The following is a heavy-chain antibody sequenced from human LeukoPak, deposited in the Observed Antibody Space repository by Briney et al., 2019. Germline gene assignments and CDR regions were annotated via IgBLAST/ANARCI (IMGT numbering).Heavy chain of an antibody. CDR2: ISYDGSNK. J-gene: IGHJ4*02. CDR1: GFTFSSYG. Sequence: GGSLRPSCAASGFTFSSYGMHWVRQAPGKGLEWVAVISYDGSNKYYADSVKGRFTISRDNSKNTLYLQMNSLRAEDTAVYYCARDPAAGYSSSWYKGYFDYWGQGTLVTVSS. D-gene: IGHD6-13*01. CDR3: ARDPAAGYSSSWYKGYFDY. V-gene: IGHV3-30*03.